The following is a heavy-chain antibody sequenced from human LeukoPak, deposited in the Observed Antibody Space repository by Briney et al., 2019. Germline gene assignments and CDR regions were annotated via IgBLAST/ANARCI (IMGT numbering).Heavy chain of an antibody. CDR3: ATRSAFDI. CDR1: GYSISSGYY. CDR2: IYHSGGT. Sequence: SETLSLTCAVSGYSISSGYYWGWIRQPPGKGLEWIGSIYHSGGTYYNPSLKSRVTISVDTSKNQFSLKLSSVTAADTAVYYCATRSAFDIWGQGTMVTVSS. V-gene: IGHV4-38-2*01. J-gene: IGHJ3*02.